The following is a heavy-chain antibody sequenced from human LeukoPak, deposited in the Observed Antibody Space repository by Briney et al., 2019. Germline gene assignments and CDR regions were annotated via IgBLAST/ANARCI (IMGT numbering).Heavy chain of an antibody. CDR1: GFTFSSYG. D-gene: IGHD6-6*01. V-gene: IGHV3-30*02. CDR2: IQYDGSNK. J-gene: IGHJ2*01. Sequence: PGGSLRLSCAASGFTFSSYGIHWVRQAPGKGLERVAFIQYDGSNKYYADSVEGRFTLSRDNSKSTLYLQMNSLRAEDTAVYYCAKDPPLAARRDWYFDLWGRGTLVTVSS. CDR3: AKDPPLAARRDWYFDL.